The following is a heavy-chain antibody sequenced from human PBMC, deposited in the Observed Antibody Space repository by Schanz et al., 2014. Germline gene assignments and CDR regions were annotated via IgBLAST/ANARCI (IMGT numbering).Heavy chain of an antibody. Sequence: VQLVESGGGLVQPGRSLRLSCAASGFTFSSYAMSWVRQAPGKGLEWVAVIWSDGSGKYYADSVKGRFTISRDSPKNTLYLQMNSLSADDTAVFYCAKGMGYCSGGTCYDYYYYGLDVWGQGTTVTVSS. CDR1: GFTFSSYA. J-gene: IGHJ6*02. D-gene: IGHD2-15*01. CDR2: IWSDGSGK. CDR3: AKGMGYCSGGTCYDYYYYGLDV. V-gene: IGHV3-33*06.